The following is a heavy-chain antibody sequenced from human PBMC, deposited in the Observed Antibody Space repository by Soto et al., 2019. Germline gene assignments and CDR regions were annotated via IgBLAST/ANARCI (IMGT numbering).Heavy chain of an antibody. CDR3: ARDASGPFDY. CDR2: IHSDGST. Sequence: ESLLLSCSVAGFTVSDSMSWVRQAPWKGLECVSFIHSDGSTHYTDSVRGRFTISRDNSKNTLYLQMDRLRVDDTAVYFCARDASGPFDYWGQGTLVTVSS. CDR1: GFTVSDS. V-gene: IGHV3-53*01. D-gene: IGHD6-19*01. J-gene: IGHJ4*02.